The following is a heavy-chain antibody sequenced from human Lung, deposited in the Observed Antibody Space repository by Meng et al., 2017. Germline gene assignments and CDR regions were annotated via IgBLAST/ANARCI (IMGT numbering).Heavy chain of an antibody. CDR2: IKSNSDGGTT. CDR1: GFSFTDAW. D-gene: IGHD6-13*01. Sequence: EVQLVEVGRGLVKPGGSLRLSCVASGFSFTDAWMSWVRQAPGKGLEWVGRIKSNSDGGTTDYAAPVKGRFTISRDDSKNTLYLQMNSLITEDTAVYFCATGAAAADHWGQGTLVTASS. V-gene: IGHV3-15*01. J-gene: IGHJ4*02. CDR3: ATGAAAADH.